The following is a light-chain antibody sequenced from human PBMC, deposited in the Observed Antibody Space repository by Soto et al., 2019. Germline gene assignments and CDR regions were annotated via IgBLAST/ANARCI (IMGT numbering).Light chain of an antibody. J-gene: IGKJ1*01. V-gene: IGKV1-5*03. CDR1: QSISSW. CDR3: QQYHTYWT. CDR2: KAS. Sequence: DIQMTQSPSTLSASVGDRVTITCRASQSISSWLAWYQQKPGKDPKLLIYKASSLESGGPARFSGSGSGTEFTLTISSLQPDGFSTYYCQQYHTYWTFGQGTKVDIK.